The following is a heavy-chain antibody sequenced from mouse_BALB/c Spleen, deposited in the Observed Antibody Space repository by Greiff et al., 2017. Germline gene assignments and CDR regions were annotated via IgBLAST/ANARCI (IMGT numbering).Heavy chain of an antibody. CDR2: ISSGGST. D-gene: IGHD1-1*01. J-gene: IGHJ2*01. CDR3: ARDYYGSSYGY. Sequence: EVHLVESGGGLVKPGGSLKLSCAASGFTFSSYAMSWVRQTPEKRLEWVASISSGGSTYYPDSVKGRFTISRDNARNILYLQMSSLRSEDTAMYYCARDYYGSSYGYWGQGTTLTVSS. V-gene: IGHV5-6-5*01. CDR1: GFTFSSYA.